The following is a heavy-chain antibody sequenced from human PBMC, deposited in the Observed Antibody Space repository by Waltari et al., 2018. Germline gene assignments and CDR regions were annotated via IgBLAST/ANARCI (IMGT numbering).Heavy chain of an antibody. CDR2: INPTSGGK. CDR3: ARLQWLFRGWFDP. J-gene: IGHJ5*02. D-gene: IGHD6-19*01. Sequence: QVQLVQSGAEVKKPGASVKVSCKASGYTFTDFYIHWVRQAPGQGLEWMGWINPTSGGKTYSQRFQGRVTMIRDTCINTAYRALSSLTSDDTGVYFCARLQWLFRGWFDPWGQGTLITVSS. CDR1: GYTFTDFY. V-gene: IGHV1-2*02.